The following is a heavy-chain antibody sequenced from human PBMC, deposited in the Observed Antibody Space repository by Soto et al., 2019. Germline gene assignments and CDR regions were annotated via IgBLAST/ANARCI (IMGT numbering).Heavy chain of an antibody. D-gene: IGHD3-16*01. J-gene: IGHJ3*02. CDR3: ARDTLPNYDYIWGRGRAAFDI. CDR1: GFTFSSYA. CDR2: ISSNGGST. V-gene: IGHV3-64*01. Sequence: GESLKISCAASGFTFSSYAMHWVRQAPGKGLEYVSAISSNGGSTYYVKSVKGRFTISRDNSKNTLYLQMGSLRAEDMAVYYCARDTLPNYDYIWGRGRAAFDIWGQGTMVTVSS.